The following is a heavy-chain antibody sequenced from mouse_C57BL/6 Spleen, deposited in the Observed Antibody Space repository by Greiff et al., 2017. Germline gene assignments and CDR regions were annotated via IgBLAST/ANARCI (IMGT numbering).Heavy chain of an antibody. D-gene: IGHD2-1*01. CDR3: ARGGLYYGSYEYWYFDV. Sequence: VQLQQSGPELVKPGASVKISCKASGYTFTDYYMNWVKQSHGKSLEWIGDINPNNGGTSYNQKFKGKATLTVDKSSSTAYMELRSLTSEDSAVYYCARGGLYYGSYEYWYFDVWGTGTTVTVSS. CDR1: GYTFTDYY. V-gene: IGHV1-26*01. J-gene: IGHJ1*03. CDR2: INPNNGGT.